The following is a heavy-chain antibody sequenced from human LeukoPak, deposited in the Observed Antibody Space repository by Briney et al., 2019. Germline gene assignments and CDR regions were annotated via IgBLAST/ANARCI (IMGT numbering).Heavy chain of an antibody. V-gene: IGHV1-69*04. J-gene: IGHJ3*02. CDR2: IIPILGIA. D-gene: IGHD3-3*01. Sequence: SVKVSCKASGGTFSSYTISWVRQAPGQGLEWMGRIIPILGIANYAQKLQGRVKITANKSTSTAYMELSSLRSEETAVYYCARDLSDYDFWSGYYDDAFDIWGQGTMVTVSS. CDR1: GGTFSSYT. CDR3: ARDLSDYDFWSGYYDDAFDI.